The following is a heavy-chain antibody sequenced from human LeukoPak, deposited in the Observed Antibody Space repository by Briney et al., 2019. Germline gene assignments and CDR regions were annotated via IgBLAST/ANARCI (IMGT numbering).Heavy chain of an antibody. CDR3: ARDFLAVTDWECHYYYGMDV. D-gene: IGHD3-3*01. J-gene: IGHJ6*02. Sequence: SETLSLTSTLSAGSITSHYCGCIRQPAGKGLEWMGRLYTSGSTNYNPSLKSRVTMSVDTSKNQFSLKLSSVTAADTAVYYCARDFLAVTDWECHYYYGMDVWGQGTTVTVSS. V-gene: IGHV4-4*07. CDR1: AGSITSHY. CDR2: LYTSGST.